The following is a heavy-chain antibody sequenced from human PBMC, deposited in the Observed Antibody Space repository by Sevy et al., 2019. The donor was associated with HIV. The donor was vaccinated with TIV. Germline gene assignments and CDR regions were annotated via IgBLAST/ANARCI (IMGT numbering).Heavy chain of an antibody. D-gene: IGHD1-26*01. CDR3: AGENAWGRGYS. Sequence: SETLSLTCTVSGGSITSLYWNWIRQPPGKGLEWIANIYYNGHINYNPSLKSRVTLSLDTSQNQFSLRLSSVTAADKAMYYCAGENAWGRGYSWGQGTLVTVSS. J-gene: IGHJ4*02. CDR2: IYYNGHI. CDR1: GGSITSLY. V-gene: IGHV4-59*08.